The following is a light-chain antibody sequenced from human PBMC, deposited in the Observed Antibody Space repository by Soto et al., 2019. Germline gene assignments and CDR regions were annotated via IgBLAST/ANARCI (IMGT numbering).Light chain of an antibody. Sequence: QSALTQPASVSGSPGQSITISCTGTSSDVGSYNLVSWYQQHPGKAPKLMIYEVSKRPSGLSNRFPGSQSGNTASLTISVLQAEDDADYYCWSYASSRNIVFGGGTQLTVL. J-gene: IGLJ2*01. CDR1: SSDVGSYNL. CDR2: EVS. CDR3: WSYASSRNIV. V-gene: IGLV2-23*02.